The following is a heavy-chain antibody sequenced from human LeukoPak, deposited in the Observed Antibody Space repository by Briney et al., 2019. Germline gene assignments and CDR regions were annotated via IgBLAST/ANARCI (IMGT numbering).Heavy chain of an antibody. CDR1: GYTFTSYD. D-gene: IGHD3-9*01. CDR2: MNPNSGNT. J-gene: IGHJ2*01. CDR3: ARGAPRYFDWLLPNWYFDL. V-gene: IGHV1-8*01. Sequence: GASVKASCKASGYTFTSYDINWVRQATGQGLEWMGWMNPNSGNTGYAQKFQGRVTMTRNTSISTAYMELSSLRSEDTAVYYCARGAPRYFDWLLPNWYFDLWGRGTLVTVSS.